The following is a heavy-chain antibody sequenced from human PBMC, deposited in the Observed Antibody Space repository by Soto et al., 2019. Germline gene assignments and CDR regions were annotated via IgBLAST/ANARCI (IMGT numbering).Heavy chain of an antibody. V-gene: IGHV1-3*01. Sequence: GASVKVSCKASGYTFTSYAMHWVRQAPGQRLERMGWINAGNGNTKYSQKFQGRVTITRDTSASTAYMELSSLRSEDTAVYYCAGDGDGFNWAYYYDYGMDAWGQGTTVAVAS. CDR3: AGDGDGFNWAYYYDYGMDA. CDR1: GYTFTSYA. J-gene: IGHJ6*02. D-gene: IGHD3-16*01. CDR2: INAGNGNT.